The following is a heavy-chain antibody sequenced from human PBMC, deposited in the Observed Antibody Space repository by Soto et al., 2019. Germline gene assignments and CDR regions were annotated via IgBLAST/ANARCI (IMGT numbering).Heavy chain of an antibody. CDR3: ATAGDDCSTTTCYVIDY. V-gene: IGHV1-3*01. CDR1: GYTFTSYA. Sequence: ASVKVSFKASGYTFTSYAMHWVRQAPGQRLEWMGWINAGNGYTKYSQKFQGRVTVTRDTSASTAYMELSSLRSEDTAVYYCATAGDDCSTTTCYVIDYWGQGTLVTVSS. D-gene: IGHD2-2*01. CDR2: INAGNGYT. J-gene: IGHJ4*02.